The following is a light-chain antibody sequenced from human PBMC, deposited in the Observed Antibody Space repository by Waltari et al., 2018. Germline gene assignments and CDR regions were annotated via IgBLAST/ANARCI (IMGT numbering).Light chain of an antibody. Sequence: QSVLTQPPSASGTPGQRVTLSCSGRRSNIGANYVYWYQQVPGLAPRPLIYRNSKRPSGGPDRFSASKSGTSASLAISGVRSEDEADYYCATWDDSLSGGVFGGGTKLTVL. CDR3: ATWDDSLSGGV. CDR1: RSNIGANY. V-gene: IGLV1-47*01. J-gene: IGLJ2*01. CDR2: RNS.